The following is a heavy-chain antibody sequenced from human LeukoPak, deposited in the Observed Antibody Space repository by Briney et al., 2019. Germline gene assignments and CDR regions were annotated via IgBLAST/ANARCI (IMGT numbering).Heavy chain of an antibody. CDR1: GYSFTRNG. D-gene: IGHD4/OR15-4a*01. CDR3: AREGPDYGPAFDI. J-gene: IGHJ3*02. CDR2: INSNNGNA. V-gene: IGHV1-18*01. Sequence: GDSVKVSCTASGYSFTRNGISWVRQAPGQGLEWMGWINSNNGNAKYAQNLQGRVTMTTDTSTSTAYMELRSLRFDDTAVYYCAREGPDYGPAFDIWGQGTMVTVSS.